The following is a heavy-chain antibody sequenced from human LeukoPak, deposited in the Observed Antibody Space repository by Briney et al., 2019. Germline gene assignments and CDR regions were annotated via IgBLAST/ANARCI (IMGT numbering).Heavy chain of an antibody. J-gene: IGHJ5*02. CDR1: GGTFSSYA. CDR3: ARGVVVAAVLLVEVWFDP. D-gene: IGHD2-15*01. CDR2: IIPILGIA. V-gene: IGHV1-69*04. Sequence: SVKVSCKASGGTFSSYAISWVRQAPGQGFEWMGRIIPILGIANYAQKFQGRVTITADKSTSTAYMELSSLRSEDTAVYYCARGVVVAAVLLVEVWFDPWGQGTLVTVSS.